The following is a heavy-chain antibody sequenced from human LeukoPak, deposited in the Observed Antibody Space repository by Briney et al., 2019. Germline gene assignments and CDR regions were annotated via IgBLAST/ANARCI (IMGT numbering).Heavy chain of an antibody. V-gene: IGHV4-30-2*01. CDR2: IYHSGST. CDR1: GGSISSGGYY. CDR3: ATDKGHFDVDY. D-gene: IGHD3-9*01. Sequence: PSETLSLTCTVSGGSISSGGYYWSWIRQPPGKGLEWIGYIYHSGSTYYNPSLKSRLTISLDTSKNQFSLKLTSVTAADTALYYCATDKGHFDVDYWGQGTLVTVSS. J-gene: IGHJ4*02.